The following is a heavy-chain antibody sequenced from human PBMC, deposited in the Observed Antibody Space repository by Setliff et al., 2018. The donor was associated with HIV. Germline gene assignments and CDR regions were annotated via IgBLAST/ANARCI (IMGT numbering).Heavy chain of an antibody. CDR1: GYTFTSYD. CDR2: MNPNSGNT. J-gene: IGHJ6*03. D-gene: IGHD6-13*01. CDR3: VRAQQQLVLPSFYYYDYMDV. Sequence: ASVKVSCKASGYTFTSYDINWVRQATGQGLEWMGWMNPNSGNTGYAQKFQGRVTMTRNTSISTAYMELSSLRSEDTAVYYCVRAQQQLVLPSFYYYDYMDVWGKGTTVTVSS. V-gene: IGHV1-8*02.